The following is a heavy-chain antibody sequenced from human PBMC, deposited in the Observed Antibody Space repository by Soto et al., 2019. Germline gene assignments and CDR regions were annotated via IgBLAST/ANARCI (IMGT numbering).Heavy chain of an antibody. CDR2: IWYDGSNK. CDR1: GFTFSSYG. Sequence: QVQLVESGGGVVQPGRSLRLSCAASGFTFSSYGMHWVRQAPGKGLEWVAVIWYDGSNKYYADSVKGRFTISRDNSKNTRDLQMNSLRAEDTAVYYCARERFRYWSSTSCSPSDYWGQGTLVTVSS. V-gene: IGHV3-33*01. D-gene: IGHD2-2*01. CDR3: ARERFRYWSSTSCSPSDY. J-gene: IGHJ4*02.